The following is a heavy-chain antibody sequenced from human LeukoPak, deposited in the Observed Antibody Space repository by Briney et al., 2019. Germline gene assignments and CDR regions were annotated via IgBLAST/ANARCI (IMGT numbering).Heavy chain of an antibody. D-gene: IGHD2-15*01. CDR1: GYSISSGYY. V-gene: IGHV4-38-2*02. CDR3: AREAQKYCSGGSCYGPGDY. Sequence: SETLSLTCAVSGYSISSGYYWGWIRQPPGKGLEWIGEINHSGSTNYNPSLKSRVTISVDTSKNQFSLKLSSVTAADTAVYYCAREAQKYCSGGSCYGPGDYWGQGTLVTVSS. J-gene: IGHJ4*02. CDR2: INHSGST.